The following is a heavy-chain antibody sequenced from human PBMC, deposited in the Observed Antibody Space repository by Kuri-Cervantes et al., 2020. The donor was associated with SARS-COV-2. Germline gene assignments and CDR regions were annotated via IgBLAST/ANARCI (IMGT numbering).Heavy chain of an antibody. CDR1: GFTFSSYA. J-gene: IGHJ4*02. V-gene: IGHV3-30-3*01. CDR3: TREAYNWNVGFDY. CDR2: ISYDGSNK. D-gene: IGHD1-20*01. Sequence: GESLKISCAASGFTFSSYAMHWVRQAPGKGLEWVAVISYDGSNKYYADSVKGRFTISRDNSRNTVSLQMNSLRAEDTAVYYCTREAYNWNVGFDYWGQGTLVTVSS.